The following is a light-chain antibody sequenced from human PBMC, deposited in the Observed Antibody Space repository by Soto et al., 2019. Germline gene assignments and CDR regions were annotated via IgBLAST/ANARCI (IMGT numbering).Light chain of an antibody. V-gene: IGLV7-46*01. CDR2: DTS. Sequence: QAVVTQEPSLTVSPGGTVTLTCGSSTGGVTSGHYPHWFQKKPGQAPRTLIHDTSNKHSWTPARFSGSLLGGKAALTLSGAQPEDEAEYSCLLAYNDAGVFGGGTKLTV. J-gene: IGLJ2*01. CDR3: LLAYNDAGV. CDR1: TGGVTSGHY.